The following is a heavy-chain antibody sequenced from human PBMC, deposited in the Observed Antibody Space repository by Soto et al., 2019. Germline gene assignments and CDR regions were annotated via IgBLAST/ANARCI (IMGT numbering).Heavy chain of an antibody. CDR1: GGSVSSDSYY. D-gene: IGHD2-21*01. CDR2: VYYSGST. V-gene: IGHV4-61*01. Sequence: QVQLQESGPGLVKPSETLSLTCTVSGGSVSSDSYYWSWIRQPPGKGPEWIGYVYYSGSTNNNPPLQSRVAXXVXTXXHPVSLKLLSVTAADTAVYYCARRDCVSSACQFDYWGQGTLVTVSS. CDR3: ARRDCVSSACQFDY. J-gene: IGHJ4*02.